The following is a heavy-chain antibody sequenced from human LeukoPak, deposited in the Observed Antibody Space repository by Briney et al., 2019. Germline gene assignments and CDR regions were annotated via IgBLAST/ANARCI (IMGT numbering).Heavy chain of an antibody. CDR1: GYTFSSYG. CDR2: ISTYNGDT. D-gene: IGHD3-9*01. J-gene: IGHJ5*02. V-gene: IGHV1-18*01. CDR3: VRGILSDDTLTGP. Sequence: GASVKVSCKTSGYTFSSYGINWVRQAPGQGLEWGGWISTYNGDTHYAQKLQGRVTMTTDTSTSTAYMELRSLTSDDTAVYYCVRGILSDDTLTGPWGQGTVVTVSS.